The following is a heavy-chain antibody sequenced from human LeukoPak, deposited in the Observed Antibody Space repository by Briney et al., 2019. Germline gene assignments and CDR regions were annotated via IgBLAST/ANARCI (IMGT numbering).Heavy chain of an antibody. V-gene: IGHV3-23*01. D-gene: IGHD3-10*01. CDR2: ISGGSGSDT. CDR1: GFTFSSYA. CDR3: AKGSSSGRPYFFDY. Sequence: GGSLRLSCAASGFTFSSYAMSWVRQAPGKGLEWFAAISGGSGSDTNYADAVKGRLTISRDNSKTTLYLEMNTLRAEDTAVYYCAKGSSSGRPYFFDYWGQGTLVTVSS. J-gene: IGHJ4*02.